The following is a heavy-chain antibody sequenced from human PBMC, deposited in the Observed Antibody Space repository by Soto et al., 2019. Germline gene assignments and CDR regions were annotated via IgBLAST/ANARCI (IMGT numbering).Heavy chain of an antibody. CDR3: ARGGCDLCSGYYLGDWFDP. CDR2: IYYSWST. Sequence: SETLSLTCTVSGGSISSGDYYWSWIRQPPGKGLEWIGYIYYSWSTYYNPSLKSRVTISVDTSKNQFSLKLSSVTADDTAVYYCARGGCDLCSGYYLGDWFDPWGQGTLVTVSS. V-gene: IGHV4-30-4*01. J-gene: IGHJ5*02. CDR1: GGSISSGDYY. D-gene: IGHD3-3*01.